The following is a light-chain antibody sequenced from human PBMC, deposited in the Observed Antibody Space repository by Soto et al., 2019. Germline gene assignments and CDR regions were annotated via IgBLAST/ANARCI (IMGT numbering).Light chain of an antibody. V-gene: IGKV1-39*01. Sequence: DIQMTQSPSSLSASVGDRVTITCRASQSISNYLSWYQQIPGKAPKLLIYAASTLRSGVSSRFSGSGSGTDFTVTISSLQPEDFATYYCQQSDSTPWTFGQGTKVEIK. J-gene: IGKJ1*01. CDR3: QQSDSTPWT. CDR1: QSISNY. CDR2: AAS.